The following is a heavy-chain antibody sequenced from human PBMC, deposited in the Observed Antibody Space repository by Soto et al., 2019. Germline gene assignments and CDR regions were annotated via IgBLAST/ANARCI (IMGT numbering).Heavy chain of an antibody. CDR3: AREGRLMGAFDI. CDR2: IKPDGTEG. Sequence: GGSLRLSCETSGFSFDTYWMTWVRQAPGKGLEWVANIKPDGTEGFYVDSVKGRFTISRDNAKNSLYLQMNSLRAEDTAVYYCAREGRLMGAFDIWGLGTMVTVSS. D-gene: IGHD2-8*01. J-gene: IGHJ3*02. V-gene: IGHV3-7*01. CDR1: GFSFDTYW.